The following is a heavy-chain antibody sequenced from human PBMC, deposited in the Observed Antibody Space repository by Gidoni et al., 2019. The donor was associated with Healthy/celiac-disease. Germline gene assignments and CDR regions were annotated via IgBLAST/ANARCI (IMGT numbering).Heavy chain of an antibody. CDR2: IWYDGSNK. CDR1: GFTFSSDG. Sequence: QVQLVESGGGVVQPGRSLRLSCAASGFTFSSDGMHWVRQAPGKGLEWVAVIWYDGSNKYYADSVKGRFTISRDNSKNTLYLQMNSLRAEDTAVYYCAREQGGDYVSFSDYWGQGTLVTVSS. D-gene: IGHD4-17*01. J-gene: IGHJ4*02. V-gene: IGHV3-33*01. CDR3: AREQGGDYVSFSDY.